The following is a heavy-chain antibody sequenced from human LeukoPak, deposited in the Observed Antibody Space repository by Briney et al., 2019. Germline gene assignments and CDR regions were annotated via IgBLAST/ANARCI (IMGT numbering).Heavy chain of an antibody. V-gene: IGHV4-39*01. CDR1: GGSISSSSYY. D-gene: IGHD1-26*01. CDR3: ARHSGRTGGYFDY. Sequence: KPSETLSLTCTVSGGSISSSSYYWGWIRQPPGKGLEGIGSIYYSGSTYYNPSLKSRVTISVDTSKNQFSLKLSSVTAADTAVYYCARHSGRTGGYFDYWGQGTLVTVSS. J-gene: IGHJ4*02. CDR2: IYYSGST.